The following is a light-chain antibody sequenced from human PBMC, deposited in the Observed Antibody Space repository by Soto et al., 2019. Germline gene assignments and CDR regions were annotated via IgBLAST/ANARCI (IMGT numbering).Light chain of an antibody. CDR1: QGISNT. CDR3: QQFNSYPYT. J-gene: IGKJ2*01. Sequence: AIQLTQSPSSLSASVGDRVTITCRASQGISNTLAWYQQKPGKPPKLLMYDASTLESGVPSRFSGSGSGTEFTLTISSLQPGDFATYYCQQFNSYPYTFGQGTKLEIK. CDR2: DAS. V-gene: IGKV1-13*02.